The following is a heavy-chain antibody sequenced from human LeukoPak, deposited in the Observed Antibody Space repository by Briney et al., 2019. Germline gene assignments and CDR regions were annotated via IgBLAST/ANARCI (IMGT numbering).Heavy chain of an antibody. D-gene: IGHD3-16*02. CDR3: ARGGGGTYYDYVWGSYRPDYFDY. CDR2: IYYSGST. CDR1: GGSVSSGSYY. Sequence: SETLSLTCTVSGGSVSSGSYYWSWIRQPPGKGLEWIGYIYYSGSTNYNPSLKSRVTISVDTSKNQFSLKLSSVTAADTAVYYCARGGGGTYYDYVWGSYRPDYFDYWGQGTLVTVSS. V-gene: IGHV4-61*01. J-gene: IGHJ4*02.